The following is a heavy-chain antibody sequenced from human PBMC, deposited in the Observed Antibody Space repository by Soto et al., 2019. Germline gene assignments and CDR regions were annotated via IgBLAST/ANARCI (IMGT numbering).Heavy chain of an antibody. J-gene: IGHJ6*02. CDR2: SNHGGRT. CDR1: GGSVSSGAW. V-gene: IGHV4-4*02. D-gene: IGHD2-21*01. Sequence: QVQLQESGPELVKPSGTLSLTCAVSGGSVSSGAWWTWVRQSPGKGLEWIGDSNHGGRTNYNPSLMTPVPTSLAHSNTQFSLLLSSVPAAATAMYFCTSMLIIVTDYNSGLDVWGRGTTVTVSS. CDR3: TSMLIIVTDYNSGLDV.